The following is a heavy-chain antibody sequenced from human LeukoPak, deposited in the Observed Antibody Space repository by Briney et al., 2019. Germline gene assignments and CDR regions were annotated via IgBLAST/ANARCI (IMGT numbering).Heavy chain of an antibody. CDR1: GFTFSSNS. Sequence: GGSLRLSCAASGFTFSSNSMNWVRQAPGKGLEWVSHISSSSNTIYYADSVKGRFTISRDNAKNSLFLQMNSLRGEDTAVYSCARKFRGSSGFFDYWGQGTRVTVSS. CDR3: ARKFRGSSGFFDY. J-gene: IGHJ4*02. CDR2: ISSSSNTI. V-gene: IGHV3-48*04. D-gene: IGHD3-22*01.